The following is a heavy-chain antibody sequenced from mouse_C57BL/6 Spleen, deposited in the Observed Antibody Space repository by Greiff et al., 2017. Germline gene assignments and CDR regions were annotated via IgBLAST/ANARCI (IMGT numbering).Heavy chain of an antibody. V-gene: IGHV1-53*01. J-gene: IGHJ3*01. CDR2: INPSNGGT. D-gene: IGHD1-1*02. CDR1: GYTFTSYW. Sequence: QVQLKQPGTELAKPGASVKLSCKASGYTFTSYWMHWVKQRPGQGLEWIGNINPSNGGTNYNEKFKSKATLTVDKSSSTAYMQLSSLTSEDSAVYDGARGYGSFPFADWGQGTLVTVSA. CDR3: ARGYGSFPFAD.